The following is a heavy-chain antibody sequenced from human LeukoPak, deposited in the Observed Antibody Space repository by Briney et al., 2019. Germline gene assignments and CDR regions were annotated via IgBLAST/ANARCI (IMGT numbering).Heavy chain of an antibody. D-gene: IGHD6-19*01. CDR2: ITDSGGST. Sequence: GGSPRLSCAGSGFTFSFYAMSWVRQAPGKGLEWVSAITDSGGSTYHADSVKGRFTTSRDNSKNTLYLQMNSLRAEDTAVYYCARVNPEVAGSPFDYWGQGTLVTVSS. J-gene: IGHJ4*02. CDR3: ARVNPEVAGSPFDY. CDR1: GFTFSFYA. V-gene: IGHV3-23*01.